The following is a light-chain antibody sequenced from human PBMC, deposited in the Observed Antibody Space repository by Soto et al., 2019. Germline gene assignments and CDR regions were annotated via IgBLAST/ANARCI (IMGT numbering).Light chain of an antibody. V-gene: IGKV3-20*01. CDR2: GAS. J-gene: IGKJ5*01. Sequence: VLTQSPATLSLSPGERATLSCRASENVRTFVDWYQQKPGQAPRLLIYGASSRATGIPDRFSGSGSGTDFTLTISRLEPEDFAVYYCQQYGSSPPTFGQGTRLEIK. CDR3: QQYGSSPPT. CDR1: ENVRTF.